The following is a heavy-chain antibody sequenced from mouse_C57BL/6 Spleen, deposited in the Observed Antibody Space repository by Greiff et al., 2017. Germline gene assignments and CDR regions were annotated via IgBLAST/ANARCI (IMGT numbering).Heavy chain of an antibody. CDR2: ISYSGST. Sequence: DVMLVESGPGLAKPSQTLSLTCSVTGYSITSDYWNWIRKFPGNKLEYMGYISYSGSTYYNPSLKSRISITRDTSKNQYYLQLNSVTTEDTATYYCARYRCYGYDGFDYWGQGTTLTVSS. J-gene: IGHJ2*01. V-gene: IGHV3-8*01. CDR3: ARYRCYGYDGFDY. D-gene: IGHD2-2*01. CDR1: GYSITSDY.